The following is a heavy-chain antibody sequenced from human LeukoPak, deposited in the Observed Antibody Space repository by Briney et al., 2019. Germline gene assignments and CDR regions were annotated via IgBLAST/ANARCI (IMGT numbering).Heavy chain of an antibody. CDR2: IIPIFGTA. D-gene: IGHD3-3*01. Sequence: ASVKVSCKASGGTFSSYAISWVRQAPGQGLGWMGGIIPIFGTANYAQKFQGRVTITADESTSTAYMELSSLRSEDTAVYYCARDFRFLEWSEGDYWGQGTLVTVSS. CDR1: GGTFSSYA. J-gene: IGHJ4*02. V-gene: IGHV1-69*01. CDR3: ARDFRFLEWSEGDY.